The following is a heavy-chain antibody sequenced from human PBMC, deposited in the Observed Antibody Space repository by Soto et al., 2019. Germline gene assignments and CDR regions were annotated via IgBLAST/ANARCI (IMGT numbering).Heavy chain of an antibody. CDR1: GFTFTSSA. CDR3: AADHDSSALGNWFDP. CDR2: IVVGSGNT. V-gene: IGHV1-58*01. Sequence: SVKVSCKASGFTFTSSAVQWVRQARGQRLEWIGWIVVGSGNTNYAQKFQERVTITRDMSTSTAYMELSSLRSEDTAVYYCAADHDSSALGNWFDPWGQRTLVTVSS. D-gene: IGHD3-22*01. J-gene: IGHJ5*02.